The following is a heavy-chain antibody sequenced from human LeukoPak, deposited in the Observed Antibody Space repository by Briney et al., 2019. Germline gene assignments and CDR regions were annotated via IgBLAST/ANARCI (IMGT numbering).Heavy chain of an antibody. CDR2: IYTSGST. CDR1: GGSLSTYY. CDR3: ARCSGNGDDYSWFDP. D-gene: IGHD5-12*01. J-gene: IGHJ5*02. V-gene: IGHV4-4*07. Sequence: SETLSLTCTVSGGSLSTYYWNWIRQPAGKGLEWIGRIYTSGSTNYNPSLKSRVTMSVDASKNQFSLKLSSVTAADTAVYYCARCSGNGDDYSWFDPWGQGTLVTVSS.